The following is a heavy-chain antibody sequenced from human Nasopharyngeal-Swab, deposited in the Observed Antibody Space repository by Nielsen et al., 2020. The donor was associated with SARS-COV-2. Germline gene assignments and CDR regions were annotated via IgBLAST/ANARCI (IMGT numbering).Heavy chain of an antibody. D-gene: IGHD2-2*01. V-gene: IGHV3-53*01. CDR1: GFIVSSTY. CDR2: TEIGGIT. Sequence: GESLKISCAVSGFIVSSTYMSWVRQAPGKGLEWVSVTEIGGITHYADSVKGRFTISRDSSTNTLYLQMNSLRVEDTAVYYCARDLGGGYCTTTNCPGSWGQGTLVTVSS. CDR3: ARDLGGGYCTTTNCPGS. J-gene: IGHJ1*01.